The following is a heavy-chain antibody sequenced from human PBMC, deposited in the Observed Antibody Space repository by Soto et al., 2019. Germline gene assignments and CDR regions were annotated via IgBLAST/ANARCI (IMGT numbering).Heavy chain of an antibody. CDR3: ARGAVTGTSLFDY. CDR1: GLTLTSYS. V-gene: IGHV3-48*02. D-gene: IGHD6-19*01. CDR2: INKNGFTI. Sequence: LRLCCAVAGLTLTSYSMNWVRQAAGKGLEWISFINKNGFTIYYADSVKGRFTISRDYAKNSLYLQMDSLRHEDTAVYYCARGAVTGTSLFDYWGLGTLVTVSS. J-gene: IGHJ4*02.